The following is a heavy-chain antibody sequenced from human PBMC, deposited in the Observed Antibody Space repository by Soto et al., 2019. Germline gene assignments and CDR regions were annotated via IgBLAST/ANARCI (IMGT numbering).Heavy chain of an antibody. CDR3: ARDVLGYCSSTSCSNTAGMDV. CDR1: GGSISSGGYY. V-gene: IGHV4-31*03. Sequence: PSETLSLTCTVSGGSISSGGYYWSWIRQHPGKGLEWIGYIYYSGSTYYNPSLKSRVTISVDTSKNQFSLKLSSVTAADTAVYYCARDVLGYCSSTSCSNTAGMDVWGQGTTVTVS. D-gene: IGHD2-2*01. CDR2: IYYSGST. J-gene: IGHJ6*02.